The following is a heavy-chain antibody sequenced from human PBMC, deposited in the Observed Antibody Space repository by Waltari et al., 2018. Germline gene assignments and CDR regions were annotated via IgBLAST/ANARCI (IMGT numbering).Heavy chain of an antibody. D-gene: IGHD3-3*01. CDR2: IGQDGSAK. CDR3: ARELSWSGRDY. V-gene: IGHV3-7*01. Sequence: EVQLVESGGDLVQPGGSLRLSCAASGFAFSTYWMSWVRQAPGRGLEWVAKIGQDGSAKNHLGSVKGRFIISRDNAKNELYLQMNSLRVEDTAVYYCARELSWSGRDYWGQGTLVTVSS. CDR1: GFAFSTYW. J-gene: IGHJ4*02.